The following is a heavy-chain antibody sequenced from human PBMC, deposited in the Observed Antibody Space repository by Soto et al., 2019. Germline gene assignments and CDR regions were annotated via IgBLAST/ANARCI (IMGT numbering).Heavy chain of an antibody. CDR1: GYSFTNND. CDR2: MNPGSGGT. Sequence: QVQLVQSGAEVKKPGASVKVSCKASGYSFTNNDVSWVRQATGQGLEWMGWMNPGSGGTGYAQKFQGRVTMTRDISIATAYMELSSLRSDDTAIYYCARMETFGSLNWFDPWGQGTLVTVSS. V-gene: IGHV1-8*01. CDR3: ARMETFGSLNWFDP. D-gene: IGHD3-16*01. J-gene: IGHJ5*02.